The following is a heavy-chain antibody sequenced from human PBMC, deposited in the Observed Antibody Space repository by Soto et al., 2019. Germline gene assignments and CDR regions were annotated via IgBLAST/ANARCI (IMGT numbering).Heavy chain of an antibody. CDR2: ISWDGGST. CDR3: AKDIKLGYYGMDV. Sequence: GGSLRLSCAASGFTFDDYAMHWVRQAPGKGLEWVSLISWDGGSTYYADSVKGRFTISRDNSKNSLYLQMNSLRAEDTASYYCAKDIKLGYYGMDVWGQETTVTVSS. V-gene: IGHV3-43D*04. D-gene: IGHD3-10*01. CDR1: GFTFDDYA. J-gene: IGHJ6*02.